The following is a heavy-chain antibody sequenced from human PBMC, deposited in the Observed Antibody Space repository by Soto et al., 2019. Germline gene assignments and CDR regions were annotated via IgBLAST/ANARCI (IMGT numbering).Heavy chain of an antibody. J-gene: IGHJ4*02. CDR2: IIPIFGTA. D-gene: IGHD3-22*01. CDR1: GGTFSRHA. Sequence: QVQLVQSGAEVRKPGSSVKVSCKASGGTFSRHAIIWVRQAPGQGLEWMGGIIPIFGTANHAQKFQGRVTIIADESTSTVYMELSSPRSEDTAMYYCARGWGYDSNDYYYAYWGQGTLVIVSS. CDR3: ARGWGYDSNDYYYAY. V-gene: IGHV1-69*01.